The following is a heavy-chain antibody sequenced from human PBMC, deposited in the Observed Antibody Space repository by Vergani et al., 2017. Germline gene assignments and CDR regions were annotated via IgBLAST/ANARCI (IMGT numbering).Heavy chain of an antibody. CDR3: ARGSEKDGYNWAFDY. V-gene: IGHV4-39*02. CDR2: ISSSGSP. Sequence: QLQLQESGPGLVKPSETLSLSCRVSGDSISRSHYYWGFIRQPPGKGLEWIGSISSSGSPYYNPTLKSRLAFSVDTSKNLFSLRLKSVTAADTAVYYCARGSEKDGYNWAFDYWGQGTLVTVSS. CDR1: GDSISRSHYY. J-gene: IGHJ4*02. D-gene: IGHD5-24*01.